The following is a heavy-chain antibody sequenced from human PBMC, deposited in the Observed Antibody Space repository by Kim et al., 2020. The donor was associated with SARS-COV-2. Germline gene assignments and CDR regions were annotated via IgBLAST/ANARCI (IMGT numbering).Heavy chain of an antibody. CDR2: INPSGGST. CDR1: GYTFTSYY. Sequence: ASVKVSCKASGYTFTSYYMHWVRQAPGQGLEWMGIINPSGGSTSYAQKFQGRVTMTRDTSTSTVYMELSSLRSEDTAVYYCASAWELLWGFDYWGQGTLVTVSS. J-gene: IGHJ4*02. D-gene: IGHD1-26*01. CDR3: ASAWELLWGFDY. V-gene: IGHV1-46*01.